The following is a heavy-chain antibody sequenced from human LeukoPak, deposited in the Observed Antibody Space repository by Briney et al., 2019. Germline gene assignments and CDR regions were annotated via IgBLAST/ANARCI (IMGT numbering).Heavy chain of an antibody. Sequence: GASVKVSCKASGYTFTGYYMHWVRQAPGQGLEWMGRINPNSGGTNYAQKFQGRVTMTRDTSISTAYMELSSLRSEDTAVYYCARVLRGRYYYGMDVWGQGTTVTVSS. D-gene: IGHD3-10*01. CDR2: INPNSGGT. J-gene: IGHJ6*02. V-gene: IGHV1-2*06. CDR3: ARVLRGRYYYGMDV. CDR1: GYTFTGYY.